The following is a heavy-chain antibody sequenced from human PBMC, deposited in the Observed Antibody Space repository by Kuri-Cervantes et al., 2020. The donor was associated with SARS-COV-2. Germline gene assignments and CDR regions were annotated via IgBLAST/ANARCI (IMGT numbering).Heavy chain of an antibody. CDR2: ISYDGSNK. Sequence: GESLKISCAASGFTFSSYGMHWVRQTPGKGLEWVALISYDGSNKYYADSVQGRFTISRDNSKNTLYLQMSSLRAEGTAVFYCARGVGYTQPFDSWGQGTLVTVSS. J-gene: IGHJ4*02. CDR3: ARGVGYTQPFDS. D-gene: IGHD2-8*02. V-gene: IGHV3-30*05. CDR1: GFTFSSYG.